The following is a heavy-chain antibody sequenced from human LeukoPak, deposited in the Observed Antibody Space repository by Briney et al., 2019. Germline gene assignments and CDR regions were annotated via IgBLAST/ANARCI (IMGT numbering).Heavy chain of an antibody. CDR2: FDPEDGET. D-gene: IGHD3-9*01. V-gene: IGHV1-24*01. CDR1: GYTLTELS. Sequence: ASVKVSCKVSGYTLTELSMHWVRQAPGKGLEWMGGFDPEDGETIYAQKFQGRVTMTEDTSTDTAYMELTSLRSDDTAVYYCVRDRRHGGIGRYFDWSPWGQGTLVTVSS. CDR3: VRDRRHGGIGRYFDWSP. J-gene: IGHJ5*02.